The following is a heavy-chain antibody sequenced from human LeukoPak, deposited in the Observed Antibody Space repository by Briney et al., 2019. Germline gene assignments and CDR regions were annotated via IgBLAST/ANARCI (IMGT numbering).Heavy chain of an antibody. V-gene: IGHV3-66*01. CDR2: IYSGGST. CDR1: GFTVSSNY. Sequence: GGSLRLSCAASGFTVSSNYMSRVRQAPGKGLEWVSVIYSGGSTYYADSVKGRFTISRDYSKKTLYLQMSKLRAEDTAVYYCAGDFYYYDSSGYHSYFDYWGQGTLVTVSS. J-gene: IGHJ4*02. D-gene: IGHD3-22*01. CDR3: AGDFYYYDSSGYHSYFDY.